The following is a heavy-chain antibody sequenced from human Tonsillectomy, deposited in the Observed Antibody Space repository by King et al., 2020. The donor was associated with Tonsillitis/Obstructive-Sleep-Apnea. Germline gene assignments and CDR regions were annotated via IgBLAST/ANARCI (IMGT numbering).Heavy chain of an antibody. J-gene: IGHJ6*02. CDR1: GYSFTSYW. V-gene: IGHV5-10-1*03. CDR3: ARHAHWGIVVVPEAMDV. D-gene: IGHD2-2*01. CDR2: IDPSDSYT. Sequence: VQLVESGAEVKKPGESLRISCKGSGYSFTSYWITWVRQMPGKGLEWMGRIDPSDSYTNYSPSFQGHVTISADKSISTAYLQWSSLKASDTAMYYCARHAHWGIVVVPEAMDVWGQGTTVTVSS.